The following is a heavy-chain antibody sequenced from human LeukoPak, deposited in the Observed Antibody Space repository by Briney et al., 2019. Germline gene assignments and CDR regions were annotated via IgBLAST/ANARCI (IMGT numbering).Heavy chain of an antibody. Sequence: SETLSLTCTVSGYSISSGYYWGWIRRPPGKGLEWIGYIYYSGSTNYNPSLKSRVTISVDTSKNLFSLKMTSLTAADTAVYYCARGRSSWQVEGSNWFDPWGQGTLVTVSS. J-gene: IGHJ5*02. CDR1: GYSISSGYY. V-gene: IGHV4-61*01. D-gene: IGHD6-13*01. CDR3: ARGRSSWQVEGSNWFDP. CDR2: IYYSGST.